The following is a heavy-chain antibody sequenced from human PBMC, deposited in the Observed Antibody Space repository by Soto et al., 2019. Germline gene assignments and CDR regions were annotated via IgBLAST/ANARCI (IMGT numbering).Heavy chain of an antibody. D-gene: IGHD1-26*01. CDR1: GSTLSDHY. V-gene: IGHV3-72*01. CDR2: SGNKANSDTT. Sequence: EVQLVESGGGLVQPGGSLRLSCAASGSTLSDHYVDWVRQAPGKGLEWVGRSGNKANSDTTEYGSSVKGRFTISRDDSKNSMYLHMNSLKTEDTAVYYCTRGYSGIDIYAFDIWGQGTLVTVSS. CDR3: TRGYSGIDIYAFDI. J-gene: IGHJ3*02.